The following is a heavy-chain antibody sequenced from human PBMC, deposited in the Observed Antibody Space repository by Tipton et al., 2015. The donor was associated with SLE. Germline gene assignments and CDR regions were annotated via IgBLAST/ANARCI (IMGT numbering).Heavy chain of an antibody. Sequence: TLSLTCTVSGGSISSYYWSWIRQPPGKGLEWIGYIYYSGSTNYNPSLKSRVTISVDTSKNQFSLKLSSVTAADTAVYYCARHSYDFWSGYYFDYWGQGTLVTVSS. CDR3: ARHSYDFWSGYYFDY. CDR1: GGSISSYY. J-gene: IGHJ4*02. D-gene: IGHD3-3*01. V-gene: IGHV4-59*08. CDR2: IYYSGST.